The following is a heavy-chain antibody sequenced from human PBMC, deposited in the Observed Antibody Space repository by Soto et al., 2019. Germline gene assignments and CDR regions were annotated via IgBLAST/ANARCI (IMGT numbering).Heavy chain of an antibody. CDR2: IIPMFGTA. J-gene: IGHJ4*02. CDR1: GGTFSTYA. D-gene: IGHD5-18*01. CDR3: ASGIQLWLRRINNGYSG. V-gene: IGHV1-69*12. Sequence: QVQLVQSGAEVKKPESSVKVSCKAPGGTFSTYAISSVRQAPGQGLEWMGGIIPMFGTANYAQRFQDRVTITADESTNTVDMELSSLRSEDTAVYFCASGIQLWLRRINNGYSGWGQGTLVTVSS.